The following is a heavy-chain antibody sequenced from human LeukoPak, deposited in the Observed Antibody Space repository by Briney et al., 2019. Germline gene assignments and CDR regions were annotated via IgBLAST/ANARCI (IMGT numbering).Heavy chain of an antibody. CDR3: ARDPSGWYDAFDI. CDR1: GFTVSSNY. J-gene: IGHJ3*02. D-gene: IGHD6-19*01. Sequence: GGSPRLSCAASGFTVSSNYMSWVRQAPGKGLEWVSVIYSGGSTYYADSVKGRFTISRDNSKNTLYLQMNSLRAEDTAVYYCARDPSGWYDAFDIWGQGTMVTVSS. V-gene: IGHV3-66*01. CDR2: IYSGGST.